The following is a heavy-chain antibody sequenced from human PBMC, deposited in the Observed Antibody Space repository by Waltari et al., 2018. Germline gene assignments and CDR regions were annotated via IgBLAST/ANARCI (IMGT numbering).Heavy chain of an antibody. Sequence: QVQLQESGPGLVKPSETLSLTCTVSGGSISSYYWSWIRQPAGKGLEWIGRIYTSGSTNDNPSPKIRVTRSVDTSKNQFSLKLSSVTAADTAVYYCARGASSTSWGPYYYYMDVWGKGTTVTISS. J-gene: IGHJ6*03. CDR1: GGSISSYY. CDR3: ARGASSTSWGPYYYYMDV. CDR2: IYTSGST. D-gene: IGHD2-2*01. V-gene: IGHV4-4*07.